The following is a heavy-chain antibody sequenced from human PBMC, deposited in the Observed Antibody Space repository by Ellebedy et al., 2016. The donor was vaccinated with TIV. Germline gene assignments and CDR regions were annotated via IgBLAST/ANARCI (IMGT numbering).Heavy chain of an antibody. D-gene: IGHD2-15*01. Sequence: PGGSLRLSCAASGFTFSNAWMNWVRQAPGKGPEWVGRIKSKTDGGTTDYGAPVKGRFTISRDDSKNTLYPQMNSLTIEDTAVYYCTTWCGTCNKVDSWGQGTLVTVSS. CDR2: IKSKTDGGTT. V-gene: IGHV3-15*07. CDR3: TTWCGTCNKVDS. CDR1: GFTFSNAW. J-gene: IGHJ4*02.